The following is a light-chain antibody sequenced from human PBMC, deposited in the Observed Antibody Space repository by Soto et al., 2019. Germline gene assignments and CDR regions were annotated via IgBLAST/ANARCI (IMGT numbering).Light chain of an antibody. CDR3: QQRSNWLFT. CDR1: QSVSSY. V-gene: IGKV3-11*01. Sequence: LSPGERATLSCRASQSVSSYLAWYQQKPGQAPRLLIXDASNRATGIPARFSGSGSGTDFPLTISSLEPEDFAVYYCQQRSNWLFTFGGGTKVEIK. CDR2: DAS. J-gene: IGKJ4*01.